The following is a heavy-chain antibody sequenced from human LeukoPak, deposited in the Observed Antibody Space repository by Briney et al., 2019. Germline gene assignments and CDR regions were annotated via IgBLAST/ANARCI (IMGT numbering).Heavy chain of an antibody. D-gene: IGHD7-27*01. V-gene: IGHV1-18*01. J-gene: IGHJ5*02. CDR1: GYIFSNYG. Sequence: ASVKVSCKASGYIFSNYGISWVRQAPGHGLEWMGWISSAGNTNFAPKFQDRATMTTDTSTSTAYIELRSLRFDDTAVYYCARDFAWGSGGAPIDDNWLDPWGQGTLVTVSS. CDR3: ARDFAWGSGGAPIDDNWLDP. CDR2: ISSAGNT.